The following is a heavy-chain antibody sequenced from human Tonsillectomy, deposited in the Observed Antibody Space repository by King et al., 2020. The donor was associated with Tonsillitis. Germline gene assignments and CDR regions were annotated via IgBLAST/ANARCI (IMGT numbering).Heavy chain of an antibody. CDR1: GGSISSYY. J-gene: IGHJ4*02. D-gene: IGHD3-10*01. Sequence: QLQESGPGLGKPSETLSLTCTVSGGSISSYYWSWIRQPAGKGLEWIGRIYTSGSTNYNPSLKSRVTMSVDTSKNQFSLKLSSVTAADTAVYYCARDWDYGSGSASLDYWGQGTLVTVSS. CDR3: ARDWDYGSGSASLDY. V-gene: IGHV4-4*07. CDR2: IYTSGST.